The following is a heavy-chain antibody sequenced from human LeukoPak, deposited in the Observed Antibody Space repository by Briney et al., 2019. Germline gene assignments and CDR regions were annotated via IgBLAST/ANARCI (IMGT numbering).Heavy chain of an antibody. CDR3: ARDFGTTGWHTFDY. CDR2: TYYRSKWYN. Sequence: SQTLSLTCVVSGGSVSSKNGAWNWIRQSPSRGLEWLGRTYYRSKWYNDYAESMEGRMTISQDTSKNQYSLHLNSVTPDDTAVYYCARDFGTTGWHTFDYWGQGTLVTVSS. D-gene: IGHD6-19*01. V-gene: IGHV6-1*01. J-gene: IGHJ4*02. CDR1: GGSVSSKNGA.